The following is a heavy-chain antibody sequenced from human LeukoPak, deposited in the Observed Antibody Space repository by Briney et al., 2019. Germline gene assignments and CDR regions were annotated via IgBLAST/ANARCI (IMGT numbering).Heavy chain of an antibody. D-gene: IGHD5/OR15-5a*01. J-gene: IGHJ3*02. Sequence: SETLSITCTVSGGSISSYYWSWIRQPPGKGMEWIGEVFHDGSPNYNPSFRGRVTILVDKSKNQFSLNLGSLTAADTAMYYCARDPNIVSAVTLRAFDIWGQGTMVSVSS. V-gene: IGHV4-59*12. CDR1: GGSISSYY. CDR2: VFHDGSP. CDR3: ARDPNIVSAVTLRAFDI.